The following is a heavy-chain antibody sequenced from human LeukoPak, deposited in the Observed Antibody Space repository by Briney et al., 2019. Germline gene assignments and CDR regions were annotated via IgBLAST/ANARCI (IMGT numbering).Heavy chain of an antibody. D-gene: IGHD5-12*01. V-gene: IGHV1-69*13. CDR2: IIPIFGTA. CDR3: ARAPRATMWGSERYYYYYMDV. CDR1: GGTFSSYA. J-gene: IGHJ6*03. Sequence: SVKVSCKASGGTFSSYAISWVRQAPGQGLEWMGGIIPIFGTANYAQKFQGRVTITADESTSTAYMELSSLRSEDTAVYYCARAPRATMWGSERYYYYYMDVWGKGTTVTISS.